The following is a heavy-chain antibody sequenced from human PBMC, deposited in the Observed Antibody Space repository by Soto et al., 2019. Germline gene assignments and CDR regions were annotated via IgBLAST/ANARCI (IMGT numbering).Heavy chain of an antibody. Sequence: SETLSRTGTVSGGSVSSGGYYWSWIRQHPGKGLEWIGYIYYSGSTYYNPSLKSRVTISVDTSKNQFSLKLSSVTAADTAVYYCASCSGGSCFSYYPPTYMDVRGQRTTVPVSS. J-gene: IGHJ6*03. V-gene: IGHV4-31*03. D-gene: IGHD2-15*01. CDR1: GGSVSSGGYY. CDR2: IYYSGST. CDR3: ASCSGGSCFSYYPPTYMDV.